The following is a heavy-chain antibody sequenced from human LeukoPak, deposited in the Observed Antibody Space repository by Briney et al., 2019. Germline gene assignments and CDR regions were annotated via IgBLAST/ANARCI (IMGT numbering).Heavy chain of an antibody. CDR1: GDSISSYS. Sequence: SETLSLTCSVSGDSISSYSWNWIRQSAGKGLEWIGRVYPGSTTYNPSLNSRVTMSVDSSKNQFSLKLRSVTAADTAVYYCARGHYHSIYYFYYMDVWGKGTTVTVSS. J-gene: IGHJ6*03. CDR2: VYPGST. V-gene: IGHV4-4*07. CDR3: ARGHYHSIYYFYYMDV. D-gene: IGHD3-16*01.